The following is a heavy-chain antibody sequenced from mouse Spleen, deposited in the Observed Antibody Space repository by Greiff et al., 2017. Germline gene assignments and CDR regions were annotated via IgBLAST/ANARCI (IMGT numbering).Heavy chain of an antibody. J-gene: IGHJ2*01. CDR2: IDPSDSYT. V-gene: IGHV1-69*01. CDR1: GYTFTSYW. Sequence: LVESGAELVMPGASVKLSCKASGYTFTSYWMHWVKQRPGQGLEWIGEIDPSDSYTNYNQKFKGKATLTVDKSSSTAYMQLSSLTSEDSAVYYCARWGTTVVADYWGQGTTLTVSS. D-gene: IGHD1-1*01. CDR3: ARWGTTVVADY.